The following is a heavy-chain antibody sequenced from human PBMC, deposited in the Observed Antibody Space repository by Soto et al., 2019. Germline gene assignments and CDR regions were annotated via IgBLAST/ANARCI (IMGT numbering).Heavy chain of an antibody. Sequence: EVKLLESGGGLVQPGGSLRLSCVASGFTSSTPAINWVRQAPGKGLEWVSGTGGGRTYYADSVKGRFTISRDDARNTLYLQMNSLRVEDTAVYYCARPAIAVAGTRWFDPWGQGTLVTVSS. V-gene: IGHV3-23*01. CDR2: TGGGRT. D-gene: IGHD6-19*01. CDR1: GFTSSTPA. J-gene: IGHJ5*02. CDR3: ARPAIAVAGTRWFDP.